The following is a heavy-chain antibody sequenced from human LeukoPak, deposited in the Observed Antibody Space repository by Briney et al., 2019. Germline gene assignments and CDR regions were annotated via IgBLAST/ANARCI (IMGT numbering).Heavy chain of an antibody. D-gene: IGHD4-17*01. Sequence: GASVKVSCKASGYTFDVYYIHWVRQAPGQGLEWVGMFNPSGGNTNYAQRFQGRVTLTRDTSTTTVYMDLSGLRPGDTAVYYCARGRTVTNDFDLWGRGTLLTVSS. V-gene: IGHV1-46*02. CDR2: FNPSGGNT. CDR1: GYTFDVYY. CDR3: ARGRTVTNDFDL. J-gene: IGHJ2*01.